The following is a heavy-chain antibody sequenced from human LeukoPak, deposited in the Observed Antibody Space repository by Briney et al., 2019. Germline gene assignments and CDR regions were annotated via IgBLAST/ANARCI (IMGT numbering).Heavy chain of an antibody. V-gene: IGHV4-59*01. Sequence: ASETLSLTCTVSGGSISSYYWSWIRQPPGKGLEWIGYIYYSGSTNYNPSLKSRVTISVDTSKNQFSLKLSSVTAADTAVYYCARVDNYDFWSGYSRNYYYYGMDVWGQGTTVTVSS. CDR2: IYYSGST. CDR1: GGSISSYY. CDR3: ARVDNYDFWSGYSRNYYYYGMDV. J-gene: IGHJ6*02. D-gene: IGHD3-3*01.